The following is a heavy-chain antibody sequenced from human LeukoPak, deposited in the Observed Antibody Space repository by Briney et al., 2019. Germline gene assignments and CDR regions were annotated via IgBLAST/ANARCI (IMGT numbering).Heavy chain of an antibody. V-gene: IGHV3-23*01. J-gene: IGHJ4*02. CDR1: GFTFSNYA. CDR3: AKDLETYYYDSSGYRDY. CDR2: ISATGGGT. Sequence: GGSLRPSCAASGFTFSNYAMAWVRQAPGEGLEWVSSISATGGGTYYVDSVKGRFTVSRDNSQNTLYLQMNSLRAEDTAVYYCAKDLETYYYDSSGYRDYWGQGTLVTVSS. D-gene: IGHD3-22*01.